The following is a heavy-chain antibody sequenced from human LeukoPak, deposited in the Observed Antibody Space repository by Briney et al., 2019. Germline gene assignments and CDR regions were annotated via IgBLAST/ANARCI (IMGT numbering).Heavy chain of an antibody. CDR3: ARHADPLRPAHYYYYYYMDV. CDR2: IYYSGST. V-gene: IGHV4-39*01. J-gene: IGHJ6*03. D-gene: IGHD2-2*01. CDR1: GGSISSSSYY. Sequence: SSETLSLTCTVSGGSISSSSYYWGWIRQPPGKGLEWIGSIYYSGSTYYNPSLKSRVTISVDTSKNQFSLKLSSVTAADTAVYYCARHADPLRPAHYYYYYYMDVWGKGTTVTVSS.